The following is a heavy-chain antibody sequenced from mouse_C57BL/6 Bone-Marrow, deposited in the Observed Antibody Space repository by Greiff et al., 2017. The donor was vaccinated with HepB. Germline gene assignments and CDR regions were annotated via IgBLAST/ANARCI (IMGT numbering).Heavy chain of an antibody. CDR3: ARLGYSNYLYYFDY. CDR1: GYTFTDYN. V-gene: IGHV1-18*01. CDR2: INPNNGGT. J-gene: IGHJ2*01. D-gene: IGHD2-5*01. Sequence: VHVKQSGPELVKPGASVKIPCKASGYTFTDYNMDWVKQSHGKSLEWIGDINPNNGGTIYNQKFKGKATLTVDKSSSTAYMELRSLTSEDTAVYYCARLGYSNYLYYFDYWGQGTTLTVSS.